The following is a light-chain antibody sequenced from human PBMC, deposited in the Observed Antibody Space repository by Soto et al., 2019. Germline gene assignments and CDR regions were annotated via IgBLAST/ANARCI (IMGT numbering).Light chain of an antibody. J-gene: IGKJ5*01. CDR2: GAS. CDR1: QSVRSSY. V-gene: IGKV3-20*01. Sequence: EIVMTQSPATLSVSPGERATLSCRASQSVRSSYLAWYQQKPGQAPRVLIFGASRRATGIPDRFSGSGSGTDFTLTISRLEPEDFAVYYCQQYGSSPITFGQGTRLEIK. CDR3: QQYGSSPIT.